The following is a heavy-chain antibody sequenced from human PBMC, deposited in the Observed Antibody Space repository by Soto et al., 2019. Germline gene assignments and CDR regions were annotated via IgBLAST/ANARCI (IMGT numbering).Heavy chain of an antibody. V-gene: IGHV3-9*02. D-gene: IGHD2-15*01. J-gene: IGHJ4*02. CDR1: GSSSDPFT. CDR3: AVSSPDIVVLPSSIYFTS. Sequence: GGSLRLSCVASGSSSDPFTMHWVRELPGKGLEWVAGLSWDRSTVAYADSVQGRFTISRDHAKNSVDLLMDSLRPDDTALYFCAVSSPDIVVLPSSIYFTSWGPGTQVTVS. CDR2: LSWDRSTV.